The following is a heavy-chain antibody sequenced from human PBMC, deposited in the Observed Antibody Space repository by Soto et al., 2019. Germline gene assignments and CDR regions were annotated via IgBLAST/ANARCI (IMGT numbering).Heavy chain of an antibody. D-gene: IGHD2-15*01. CDR1: GFTFSSYW. CDR3: ASNQEKRYCSGGSCYPSDI. Sequence: LRLSCAASGFTFSSYWMSWVRQAPGKGLEWVANIKQDGSEKYYVDSVKGRFTISRDNAKNSLYLQMNSLRAEDTAVYYCASNQEKRYCSGGSCYPSDIWGQGTMVTV. V-gene: IGHV3-7*01. J-gene: IGHJ3*02. CDR2: IKQDGSEK.